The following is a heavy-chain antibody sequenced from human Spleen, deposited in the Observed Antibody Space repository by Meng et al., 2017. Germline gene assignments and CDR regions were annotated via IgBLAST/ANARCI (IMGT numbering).Heavy chain of an antibody. D-gene: IGHD3-10*01. J-gene: IGHJ4*02. CDR3: ARGTPGRSYSDY. V-gene: IGHV1-69*10. CDR2: IIPILGIA. CDR1: GGTFSSYA. Sequence: QVQLVQSGAEVKKPGSSVKVSCKASGGTFSSYAISWVRQAPGQGLEWMGGIIPILGIANYAQKFQGRVTMTTDTSTSTAYMELRSLRSDDTAVYYCARGTPGRSYSDYWGPGTLVTVSS.